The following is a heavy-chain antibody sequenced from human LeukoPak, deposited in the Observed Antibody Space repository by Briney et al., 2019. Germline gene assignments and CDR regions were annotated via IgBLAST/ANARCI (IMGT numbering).Heavy chain of an antibody. Sequence: QAGGSLRLSCAASKSTFRNHGMHWVRQAPGKGLEWVAIIWYDGSKQYYADSVKGRFTISRDNSKDTLYLQMNSLRDEDTAVYYCARDRGARYYDYWGQGTQVSVSS. CDR2: IWYDGSKQ. J-gene: IGHJ4*02. CDR1: KSTFRNHG. CDR3: ARDRGARYYDY. V-gene: IGHV3-33*01. D-gene: IGHD3-10*01.